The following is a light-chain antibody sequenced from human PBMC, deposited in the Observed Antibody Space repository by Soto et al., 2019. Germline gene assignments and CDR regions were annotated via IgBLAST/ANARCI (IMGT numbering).Light chain of an antibody. V-gene: IGLV1-40*01. CDR1: SSNIGAGYD. J-gene: IGLJ3*02. CDR2: GIS. CDR3: QSFDSSLSGWRV. Sequence: QSVLTQPPSVSGAPGQRVTISCTGSSSNIGAGYDVHWYQQLPGTAPKLLIYGISNRPSGVPDRFSGSKSGTSASLAITGLQAEDEADYYCQSFDSSLSGWRVFGGGTKLTVL.